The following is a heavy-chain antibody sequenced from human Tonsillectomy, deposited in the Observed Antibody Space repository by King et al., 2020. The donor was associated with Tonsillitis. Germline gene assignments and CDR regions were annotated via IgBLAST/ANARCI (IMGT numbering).Heavy chain of an antibody. J-gene: IGHJ4*02. CDR2: ISTDGRNK. D-gene: IGHD5-24*01. CDR3: TKEEMTTIFNFDY. CDR1: GFTFSNTG. Sequence: QVQLVESGGGVVQPGRSLRLSCAASGFTFSNTGMHWVRQAPGRGLEWVAVISTDGRNKFYADSVKGRFTVSRDHSKNTLHLEMNSLRAGDTALYYCTKEEMTTIFNFDYWGQGTLVTVSS. V-gene: IGHV3-30*18.